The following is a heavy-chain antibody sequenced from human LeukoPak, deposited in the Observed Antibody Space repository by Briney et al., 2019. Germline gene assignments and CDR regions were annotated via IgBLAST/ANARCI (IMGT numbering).Heavy chain of an antibody. CDR1: GFTFSNFW. CDR3: ARGGHSSFDY. D-gene: IGHD3-16*01. CDR2: ITSDGSNI. V-gene: IGHV3-74*01. J-gene: IGHJ4*02. Sequence: PGGSLRLSCAASGFTFSNFWLHWVRQAPGKGLEWVSRITSDGSNINYADSVQGRFTISRDNAKNTLYLQMNSLRAEDTAVYYCARGGHSSFDYWSQGALVTVSS.